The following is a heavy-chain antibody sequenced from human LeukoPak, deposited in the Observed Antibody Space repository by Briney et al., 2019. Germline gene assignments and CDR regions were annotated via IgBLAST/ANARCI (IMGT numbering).Heavy chain of an antibody. CDR2: LSYDGSNE. Sequence: PGRSLSLSCAASGFPFSSYGMHWVRQAPGKGLEWVAVLSYDGSNEYYADSVKGRFTISRDNSKNTLYLQVNSLRVEDTAVYYCAGSWFYRDYFEYWGQGTLVTVSS. CDR3: AGSWFYRDYFEY. V-gene: IGHV3-30*03. J-gene: IGHJ4*02. D-gene: IGHD3-10*01. CDR1: GFPFSSYG.